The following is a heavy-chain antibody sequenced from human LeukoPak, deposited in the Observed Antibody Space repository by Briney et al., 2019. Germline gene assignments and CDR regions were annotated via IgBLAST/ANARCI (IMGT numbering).Heavy chain of an antibody. CDR2: ISHDGSNK. Sequence: GGSLRLSCAASGFTLSRYVMHWVRQAPGKGLEWVAVISHDGSNKYYADSVKGRFTISRDNSKNTLFLQMNSLRGEDTAVYYCARDSGVYGIDYWGQGTLVTVSS. V-gene: IGHV3-30-3*01. D-gene: IGHD3-10*01. CDR3: ARDSGVYGIDY. CDR1: GFTLSRYV. J-gene: IGHJ4*02.